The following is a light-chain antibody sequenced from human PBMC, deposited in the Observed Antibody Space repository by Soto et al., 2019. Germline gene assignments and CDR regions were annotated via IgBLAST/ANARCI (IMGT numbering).Light chain of an antibody. Sequence: DVQMTQSPSSLSASVGDRVTITCRASQRVNNYLNWYQHKPGKAPKLLIHAASSLQTGVPPRFGGSASGTNFTLAISGLQAEDFAVYYCQQRSNWLTFGGGTKVDIK. CDR2: AAS. CDR3: QQRSNWLT. J-gene: IGKJ4*01. CDR1: QRVNNY. V-gene: IGKV1-39*01.